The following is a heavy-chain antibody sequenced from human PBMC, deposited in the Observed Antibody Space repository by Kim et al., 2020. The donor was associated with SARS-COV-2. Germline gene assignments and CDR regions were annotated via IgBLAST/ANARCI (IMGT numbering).Heavy chain of an antibody. Sequence: GGSLRLSCAASGFTFSSQPMNWVRQGPGKGLQWVASISGSGDKTYYAVSVKGRFTVSRDNSKSALFLQMDSLTAEDAALYYCASDLRRSGHYGWFDPWGQGTLVTVSS. D-gene: IGHD4-17*01. CDR3: ASDLRRSGHYGWFDP. J-gene: IGHJ5*02. CDR2: ISGSGDKT. V-gene: IGHV3-23*01. CDR1: GFTFSSQP.